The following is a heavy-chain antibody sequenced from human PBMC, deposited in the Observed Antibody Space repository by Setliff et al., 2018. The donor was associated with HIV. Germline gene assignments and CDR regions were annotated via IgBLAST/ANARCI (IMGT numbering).Heavy chain of an antibody. V-gene: IGHV1-18*01. CDR3: ASRDRESTALHSDWNDVLFFDY. CDR2: ISAYNGPP. J-gene: IGHJ4*02. CDR1: GYTFPSSG. Sequence: SCPSSGYTFPSSGLRWVRPAPGPGLAWMGWISAYNGPPPSAQTLQGRVTMTTDTSTRTAYMELRSLSSDDQAGEDCASRDRESTALHSDWNDVLFFDYWGQGTLVTVSS. D-gene: IGHD1-1*01.